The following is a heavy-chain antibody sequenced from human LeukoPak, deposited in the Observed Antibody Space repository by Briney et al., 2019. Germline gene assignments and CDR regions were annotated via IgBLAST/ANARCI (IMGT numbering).Heavy chain of an antibody. Sequence: SETLSLTCAVYGGSFSGYYWSWIRQPPGKGLEWIGEINHSGSTNYNPSLKSRVTISVDTSKNQFSLKLSSVTAADTAVYYCERALRVWGSYRPYYFHYWGQGTMVTVSS. CDR3: ERALRVWGSYRPYYFHY. CDR1: GGSFSGYY. J-gene: IGHJ4*02. V-gene: IGHV4-34*01. D-gene: IGHD3-16*02. CDR2: INHSGST.